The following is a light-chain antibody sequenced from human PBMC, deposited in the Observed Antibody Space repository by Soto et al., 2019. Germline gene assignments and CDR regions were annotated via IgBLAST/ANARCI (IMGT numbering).Light chain of an antibody. Sequence: DIVLTQSPGTLSLSPGERATLSCRASQSVGSIYLAWYQQKPGQAPRLLIHGASNRASGIPDRFSGSGSGTDFTLTISRLEPEDFAVYYCQQYGSSRWTFGQGT. V-gene: IGKV3-20*01. J-gene: IGKJ1*01. CDR3: QQYGSSRWT. CDR1: QSVGSIY. CDR2: GAS.